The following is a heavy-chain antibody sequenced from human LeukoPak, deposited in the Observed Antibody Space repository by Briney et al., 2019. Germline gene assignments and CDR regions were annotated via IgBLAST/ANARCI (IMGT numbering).Heavy chain of an antibody. CDR2: ISAYNGNT. J-gene: IGHJ4*02. CDR1: GYTFTSYG. V-gene: IGHV1-18*01. D-gene: IGHD3-3*01. CDR3: ARADSAPIRFLEWLSSSPFDY. Sequence: ASVKVSFKASGYTFTSYGISWVRQAPGQGLEWMGWISAYNGNTNYAQKPQGRVTMTTDTSTSTAYMEMRSLRSDDTAVYYCARADSAPIRFLEWLSSSPFDYWGQGTLVTVSS.